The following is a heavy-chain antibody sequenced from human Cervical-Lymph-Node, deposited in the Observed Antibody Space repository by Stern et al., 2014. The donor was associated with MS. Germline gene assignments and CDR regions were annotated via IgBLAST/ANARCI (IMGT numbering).Heavy chain of an antibody. CDR1: GYTFTSYW. CDR3: ARQRYFDY. V-gene: IGHV5-51*01. Sequence: EVQLVQSGPEVKRPGESLKISCQASGYTFTSYWIGWVRQMPGKGLEWIAIIFPGGSDIRYSPSFKGQVTISADKASSTACWQWNALKASDTAIYYCARQRYFDYWGQGTLVTVSS. J-gene: IGHJ4*02. CDR2: IFPGGSDI.